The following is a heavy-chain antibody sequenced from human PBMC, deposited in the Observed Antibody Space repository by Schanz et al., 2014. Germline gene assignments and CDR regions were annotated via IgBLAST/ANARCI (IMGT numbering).Heavy chain of an antibody. Sequence: QVQLVQSGAEVKKPGASVKVSCKASGYSFISHAIHWVRQAPGQRLEWMGWINAANGNTRYSQKFQGRVTITRDTSASTAYMELSSLRSEDTAVYYCARGGYSSGWSDRDIAHFDYWGQGTLVTVSS. J-gene: IGHJ4*02. CDR1: GYSFISHA. D-gene: IGHD6-19*01. CDR2: INAANGNT. V-gene: IGHV1-3*01. CDR3: ARGGYSSGWSDRDIAHFDY.